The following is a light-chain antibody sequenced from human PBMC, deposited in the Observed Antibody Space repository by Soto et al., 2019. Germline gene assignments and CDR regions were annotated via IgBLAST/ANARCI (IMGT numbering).Light chain of an antibody. CDR2: YDR. CDR3: QVWDSSSDHPV. V-gene: IGLV3-21*04. Sequence: SYELTQPPSMSVAPGETATMTCGGNNIVRKNVHWYQQKPGQAPVLVIYYDRDRPSGIPERFSGSNSGNTATLTISRVEAGDEAEYYCQVWDSSSDHPVFGGGTKLPVL. J-gene: IGLJ2*01. CDR1: NIVRKN.